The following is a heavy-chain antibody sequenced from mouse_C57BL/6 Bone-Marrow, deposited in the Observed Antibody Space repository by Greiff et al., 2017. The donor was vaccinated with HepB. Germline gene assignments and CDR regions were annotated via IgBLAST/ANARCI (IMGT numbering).Heavy chain of an antibody. CDR2: ISSGGSYT. V-gene: IGHV5-6*01. Sequence: EVKLQESGGDLVKPGGSLKLSCAASGFTFSSYGMSWVRQTPDKRLEWVATISSGGSYTYYPDSVKGRFTISRDNAKNTLYLQMSSLKSEDTAMYYCARPPYFDVWGTGTTVTVSS. D-gene: IGHD6-1*01. J-gene: IGHJ1*03. CDR3: ARPPYFDV. CDR1: GFTFSSYG.